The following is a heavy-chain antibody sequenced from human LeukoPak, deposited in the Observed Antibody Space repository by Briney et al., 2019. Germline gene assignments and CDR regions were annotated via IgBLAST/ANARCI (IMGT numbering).Heavy chain of an antibody. D-gene: IGHD3-10*01. Sequence: SETLSLTCTVSGGSISSYYWSWIRQPPGKGLEWIGYIYYSGSTNYNPSLKSRVTISVDTSKNQLSLKLSSVTAADTAVYYCARAVGSGSFQTYYYYMDVWGKGTTVTISS. J-gene: IGHJ6*03. CDR2: IYYSGST. CDR3: ARAVGSGSFQTYYYYMDV. CDR1: GGSISSYY. V-gene: IGHV4-59*12.